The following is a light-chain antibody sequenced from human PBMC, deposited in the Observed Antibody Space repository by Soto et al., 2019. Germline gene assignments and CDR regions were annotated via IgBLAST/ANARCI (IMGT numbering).Light chain of an antibody. CDR3: VAWDDTLDAQV. CDR2: RNN. J-gene: IGLJ3*02. V-gene: IGLV1-47*01. Sequence: QSVLTQSPSASGTPGQRVTISCSGSRANIGRNFAYWYQHVPGTAPRLLIQRNNERPSGVPDRFSGSKSGTSVSLAISGLRSDDEATYYCVAWDDTLDAQVFXGGTQLTVL. CDR1: RANIGRNF.